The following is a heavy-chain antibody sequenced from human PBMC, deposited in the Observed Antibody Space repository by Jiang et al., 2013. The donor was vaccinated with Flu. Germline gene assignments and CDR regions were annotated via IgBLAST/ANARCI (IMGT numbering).Heavy chain of an antibody. D-gene: IGHD2-8*01. Sequence: GSGLVKPSETLSLTCTVSGYSISSGYYWGWIRQPPGKGLEWIGSIYHSGSTYYNPSLKSRVTISVDMSKNQFSLKLSSVTAADTAVYYCARVMNLMTHGAFDIWGQGTMVTVSS. V-gene: IGHV4-38-2*02. CDR2: IYHSGST. J-gene: IGHJ3*02. CDR3: ARVMNLMTHGAFDI. CDR1: GYSISSGYY.